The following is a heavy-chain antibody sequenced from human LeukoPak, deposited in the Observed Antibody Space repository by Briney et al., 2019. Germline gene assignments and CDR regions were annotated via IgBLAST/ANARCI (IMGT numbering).Heavy chain of an antibody. D-gene: IGHD6-19*01. CDR2: IIPIFGTA. Sequence: GSSVKVSCKASGGTFSSYAISWVRQAPGQGLEWMGGIIPIFGTANYAQKFQGRVTITTDESTSTAYMELSSLRSEDTAVYYCARAPGIAVAGGYYYYHMDVWGKGTTVTVS. CDR1: GGTFSSYA. CDR3: ARAPGIAVAGGYYYYHMDV. V-gene: IGHV1-69*05. J-gene: IGHJ6*03.